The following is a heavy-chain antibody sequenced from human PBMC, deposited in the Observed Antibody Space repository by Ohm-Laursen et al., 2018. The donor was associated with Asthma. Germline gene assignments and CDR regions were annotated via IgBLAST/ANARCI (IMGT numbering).Heavy chain of an antibody. V-gene: IGHV2-5*02. CDR3: ARVRYSSGWYGPFDY. J-gene: IGHJ4*02. D-gene: IGHD6-19*01. CDR1: GFSLSTSGVG. Sequence: TQTLTLTCTFSGFSLSTSGVGVGWIRQPPGKALEWLALIYWDDDKRYSPSLRTRLTITGDTSKNQVVLTMTNMDPVDTATYYCARVRYSSGWYGPFDYWGQGTLVTVSS. CDR2: IYWDDDK.